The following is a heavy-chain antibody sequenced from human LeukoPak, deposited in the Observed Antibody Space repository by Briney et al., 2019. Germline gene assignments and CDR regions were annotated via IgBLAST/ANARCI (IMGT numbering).Heavy chain of an antibody. D-gene: IGHD6-19*01. CDR3: ARVRIAVAGKYYFDY. CDR2: INPNSGGT. J-gene: IGHJ4*02. V-gene: IGHV1-2*02. Sequence: ASVKVSCKASGYTFTDYYIHWVRQAPGQGLEWMGWINPNSGGTNYAQKFQGRVTMTRDTSISTAYMELSRLRSDDTAVYHCARVRIAVAGKYYFDYWGQGTLVTVSS. CDR1: GYTFTDYY.